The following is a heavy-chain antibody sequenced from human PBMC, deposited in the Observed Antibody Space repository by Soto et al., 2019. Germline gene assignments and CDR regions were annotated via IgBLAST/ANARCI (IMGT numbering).Heavy chain of an antibody. J-gene: IGHJ4*02. CDR1: GFSLSTSGVG. Sequence: QITLKESGPTLVKPTQTLTLTCTLSGFSLSTSGVGVGWIRQSPGKALEWLAVIYWDDVKHYSPSLERRLTITKDTSESEVVLTITNIDTVDTATYYCARKWSGDYALDYWGQGILVTVSS. CDR3: ARKWSGDYALDY. D-gene: IGHD4-17*01. V-gene: IGHV2-5*02. CDR2: IYWDDVK.